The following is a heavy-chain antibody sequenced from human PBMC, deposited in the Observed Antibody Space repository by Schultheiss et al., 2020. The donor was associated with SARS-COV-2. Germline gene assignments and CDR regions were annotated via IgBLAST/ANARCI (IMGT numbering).Heavy chain of an antibody. D-gene: IGHD4-17*01. CDR1: GFTVSSNY. CDR2: IYSGGST. Sequence: GGSLRLSCAASGFTVSSNYMSWVRQAPGKGLEWVSVIYSGGSTYYADSVKGRFTISRDNSKNTLYLQMNSLRAEDTAVYYCARGRRATTVTTASDYWGQGTLVTVSS. J-gene: IGHJ4*02. V-gene: IGHV3-53*01. CDR3: ARGRRATTVTTASDY.